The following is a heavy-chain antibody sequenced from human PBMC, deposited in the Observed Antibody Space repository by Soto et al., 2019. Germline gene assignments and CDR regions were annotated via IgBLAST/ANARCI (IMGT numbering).Heavy chain of an antibody. J-gene: IGHJ6*03. Sequence: SETLSLTCTVSGGSISSYYWSWIRQPPGKGLEWIGYIYYSGSTNYNPSLKSRVTISVDTSKNQFSLKLSSVTAADTAVYYCARDHSQKFGGVIPEGYYMDVWGKGTTVTVSS. V-gene: IGHV4-59*01. CDR1: GGSISSYY. CDR2: IYYSGST. D-gene: IGHD3-16*02. CDR3: ARDHSQKFGGVIPEGYYMDV.